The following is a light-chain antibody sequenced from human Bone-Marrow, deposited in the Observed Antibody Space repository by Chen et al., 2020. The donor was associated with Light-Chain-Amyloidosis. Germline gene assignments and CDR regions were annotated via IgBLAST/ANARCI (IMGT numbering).Light chain of an antibody. CDR3: SSYTITNTLV. J-gene: IGLJ1*01. CDR1: SRDVGGDNH. CDR2: EVT. Sequence: QSALTQPASVSGSPGQSIPISCPGTSRDVGGDNHVSWYQQHPEKAPKLMIYEVTNRPSWVPDRFSGSKSDNTDSLTISGLQTEDEADYFCSSYTITNTLVFGSGTRVTVL. V-gene: IGLV2-14*01.